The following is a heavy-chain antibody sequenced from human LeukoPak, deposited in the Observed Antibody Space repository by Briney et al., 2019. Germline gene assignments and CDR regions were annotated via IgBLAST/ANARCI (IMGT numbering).Heavy chain of an antibody. V-gene: IGHV3-23*01. Sequence: GGSLRLSCATSGFTFSNYAMTWVRQAPGKGLEWVSTISGTGGSTYYADSVKGRFTISRDNSKNTLSLQMNSLRAEDMAVYYCAKGVVPAAMSGADSWGQGTLVTVSS. J-gene: IGHJ4*02. CDR2: ISGTGGST. CDR3: AKGVVPAAMSGADS. CDR1: GFTFSNYA. D-gene: IGHD2-2*01.